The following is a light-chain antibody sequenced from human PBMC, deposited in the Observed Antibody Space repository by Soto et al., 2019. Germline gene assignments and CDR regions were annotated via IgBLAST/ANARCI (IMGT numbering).Light chain of an antibody. CDR3: QQYNTWLWT. CDR1: QSVNAN. V-gene: IGKV3-15*01. Sequence: EVVMTQSPATLSVSPGERATLSCRASQSVNANLAWYQQKPGQAPRLLIHGASNRATGIPARFSGSGFGTEFMLTISSLQSEDFAVYYGQQYNTWLWTFGQGTKVEI. CDR2: GAS. J-gene: IGKJ1*01.